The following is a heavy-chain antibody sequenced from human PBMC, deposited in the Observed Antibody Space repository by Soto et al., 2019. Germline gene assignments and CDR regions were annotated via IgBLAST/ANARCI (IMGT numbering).Heavy chain of an antibody. Sequence: PSETLSLTCAVSGGSISSGGYSWSWIRQPPGKGLEWIGYIYHSGSTYYNPSLKSRVTISVDRSKNQFSLKLSSVTAADTAVYYCARGGNCYDSSGYVYWGQGTLVTVSS. CDR2: IYHSGST. J-gene: IGHJ4*02. CDR1: GGSISSGGYS. CDR3: ARGGNCYDSSGYVY. V-gene: IGHV4-30-2*01. D-gene: IGHD3-22*01.